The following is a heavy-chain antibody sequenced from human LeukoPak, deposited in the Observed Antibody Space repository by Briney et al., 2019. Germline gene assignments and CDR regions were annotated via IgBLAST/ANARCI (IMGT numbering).Heavy chain of an antibody. CDR2: IYTSGST. V-gene: IGHV4-61*02. D-gene: IGHD3-9*01. CDR1: GGSISSGSYY. CDR3: ARDIVKYYDILTGYYPDAFDI. J-gene: IGHJ3*02. Sequence: SETLSLTCTVSGGSISSGSYYWSWIRQPAGKGLEWIGRIYTSGSTNYNPSLKSRVIISVDTSKNQFSLKLSSVTAADTAVYYCARDIVKYYDILTGYYPDAFDIWGQGTMVTVSS.